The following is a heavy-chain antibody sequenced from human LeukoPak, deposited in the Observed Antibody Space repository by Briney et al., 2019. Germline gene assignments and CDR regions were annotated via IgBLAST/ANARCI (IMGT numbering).Heavy chain of an antibody. D-gene: IGHD3-10*01. CDR2: ISYDGSNK. CDR3: ARMYYGSGSYLDY. J-gene: IGHJ4*02. CDR1: GFTFSSYA. Sequence: GGSLRLSCAASGFTFSSYAMHWVRQAPGKGLEWVAVISYDGSNKYYADSVKGRFTISRDNSKNTLYLQMNSLRAEDTAVYYCARMYYGSGSYLDYWGQGTLVTVSS. V-gene: IGHV3-30-3*01.